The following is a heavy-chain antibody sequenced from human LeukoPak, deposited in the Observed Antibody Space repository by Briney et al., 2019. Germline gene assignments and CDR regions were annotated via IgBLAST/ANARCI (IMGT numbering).Heavy chain of an antibody. Sequence: GGSLRLSCAASGFTFSSYAMNWVRQAPGKGLEWVSEISGSGGSTYYADSVKGRFTISRDNSKNTLYLQMNSLRAEDTAVYYCAKGLYSSGWYDYWGQGTLVTVSS. CDR1: GFTFSSYA. CDR3: AKGLYSSGWYDY. D-gene: IGHD6-19*01. J-gene: IGHJ4*02. V-gene: IGHV3-23*01. CDR2: ISGSGGST.